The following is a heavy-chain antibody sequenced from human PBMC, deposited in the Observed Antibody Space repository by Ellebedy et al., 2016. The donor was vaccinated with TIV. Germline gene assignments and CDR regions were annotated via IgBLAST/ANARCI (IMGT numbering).Heavy chain of an antibody. CDR3: ARDGAAREIDH. D-gene: IGHD6-6*01. V-gene: IGHV3-33*01. Sequence: GESLKISXVGSGFTFSLFGFHWVRQAPGKGLEWVAVIWPDGTNPHYADSVKGRLTISRDNTKNTVYLQINSLRAEDTALYFCARDGAAREIDHWGQGTLVTVSS. CDR1: GFTFSLFG. J-gene: IGHJ4*02. CDR2: IWPDGTNP.